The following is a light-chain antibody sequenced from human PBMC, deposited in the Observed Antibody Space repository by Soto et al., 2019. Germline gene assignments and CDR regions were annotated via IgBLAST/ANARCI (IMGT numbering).Light chain of an antibody. Sequence: EVGMTQSPVTLSVSPGDTATLSCRASQNVNRTFAWLQQKPGQAPRLLIHGASTRATGIPARFSGSGSGTEFTLTISSLQSEDFAVYYCQQYNNWPPMYTFGQGTKVDIK. CDR3: QQYNNWPPMYT. CDR1: QNVNRT. J-gene: IGKJ2*01. CDR2: GAS. V-gene: IGKV3-15*01.